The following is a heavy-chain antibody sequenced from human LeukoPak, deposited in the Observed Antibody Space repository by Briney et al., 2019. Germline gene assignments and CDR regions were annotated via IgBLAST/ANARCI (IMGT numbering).Heavy chain of an antibody. V-gene: IGHV1-18*03. CDR3: ARDENYGIFFNVDY. J-gene: IGHJ4*02. CDR2: INANNGNT. D-gene: IGHD4-17*01. Sequence: ASVKVSCKASGYRFTTYGLTWVRQAPGQGLEWMGWINANNGNTYYAQNLQGRVTMTADTSSSTAYMELRSLRLDDMAVYYCARDENYGIFFNVDYWGQGTLVTVSS. CDR1: GYRFTTYG.